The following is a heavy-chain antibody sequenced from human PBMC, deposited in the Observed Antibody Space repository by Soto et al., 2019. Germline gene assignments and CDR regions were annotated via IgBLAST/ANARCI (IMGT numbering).Heavy chain of an antibody. CDR2: IYYTGTT. D-gene: IGHD4-17*01. CDR1: GGSLSSYY. CDR3: TKLTWADYGGIFDP. J-gene: IGHJ5*02. Sequence: SETMSLTSTVAGGSLSSYYWSWIRPPPGKGLEWIGYIYYTGTTNYNPSLKSRVTISVDTSKNQFSLKPSSVTTADTAVYYCTKLTWADYGGIFDPWGQGTLVTVSS. V-gene: IGHV4-59*01.